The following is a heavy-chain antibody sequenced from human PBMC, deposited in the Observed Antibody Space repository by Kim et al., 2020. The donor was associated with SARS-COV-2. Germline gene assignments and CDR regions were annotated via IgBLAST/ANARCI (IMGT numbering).Heavy chain of an antibody. D-gene: IGHD3-3*01. CDR3: AKHVAFGVEAFDY. CDR2: IGADGSVA. V-gene: IGHV3-23*01. CDR1: GFTFSTYS. Sequence: GGSLRLSCTVSGFTFSTYSMTWVRQAPGKGLEWVSVIGADGSVAHYADSVQGRFTISRDNSKNTVFLRMNSLRVDDTAIFYCAKHVAFGVEAFDYWGQ. J-gene: IGHJ4*02.